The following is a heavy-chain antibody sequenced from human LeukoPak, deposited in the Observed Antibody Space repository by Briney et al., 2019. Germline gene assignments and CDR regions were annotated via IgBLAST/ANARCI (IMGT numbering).Heavy chain of an antibody. CDR3: ARAMVRGVPFDY. D-gene: IGHD3-10*01. CDR2: IYSGRST. Sequence: GGSLRLSCAASGFTVSSTYMSWVRQAPGKGLEWVSVIYSGRSTYYADSVRGRFTISRDNSKNTLYLQINGLRLDDTAVYYCARAMVRGVPFDYWGQGTLVTVSS. CDR1: GFTVSSTY. J-gene: IGHJ4*02. V-gene: IGHV3-66*02.